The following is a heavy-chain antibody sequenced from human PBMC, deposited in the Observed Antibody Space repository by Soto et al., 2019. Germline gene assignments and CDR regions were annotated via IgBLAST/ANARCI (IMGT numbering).Heavy chain of an antibody. CDR2: IIPILGIA. D-gene: IGHD4-17*01. CDR1: GGTFSSYT. Sequence: QVPLVQSGAEVKKPGSSVKVSCKASGGTFSSYTISWVRQAPGQGLEWMGRIIPILGIANYAQKFQGRVTITADKSTSTAYMELSSLRSEDTAVYYCARNYGEDYYYYMDVWGKGTTVTVSS. CDR3: ARNYGEDYYYYMDV. V-gene: IGHV1-69*02. J-gene: IGHJ6*03.